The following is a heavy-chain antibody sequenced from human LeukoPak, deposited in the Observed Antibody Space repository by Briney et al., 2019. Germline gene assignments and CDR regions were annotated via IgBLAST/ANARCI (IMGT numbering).Heavy chain of an antibody. D-gene: IGHD6-6*01. Sequence: GGSLRLSCAASGFTFSSYGMHWVRQAPGKGLEWVAFIRYDGSNKYYADSVKGRFTISRDNSKNTLYLQMNSLRAEDTAVYYCAKDTGYSSSSTGEAFDIWGQGTMVTVSS. CDR1: GFTFSSYG. J-gene: IGHJ3*02. V-gene: IGHV3-30*02. CDR3: AKDTGYSSSSTGEAFDI. CDR2: IRYDGSNK.